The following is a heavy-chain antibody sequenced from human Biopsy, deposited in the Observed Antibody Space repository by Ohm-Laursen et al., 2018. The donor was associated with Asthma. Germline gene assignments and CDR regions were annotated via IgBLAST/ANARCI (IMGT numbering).Heavy chain of an antibody. Sequence: SLRLSCAASGTHFGSYNMHWARQAPDKGLEWVAVITFDGSTQHYGDSVKGRFTISRDNSKNMLFLRMNSLRAEDTAVYYCSRDTLGYYFDIWGQGTQVTVSS. CDR1: GTHFGSYN. J-gene: IGHJ4*02. D-gene: IGHD6-13*01. CDR3: SRDTLGYYFDI. CDR2: ITFDGSTQ. V-gene: IGHV3-30-3*01.